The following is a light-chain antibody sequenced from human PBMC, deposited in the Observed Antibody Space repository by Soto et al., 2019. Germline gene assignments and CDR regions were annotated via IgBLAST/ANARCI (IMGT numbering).Light chain of an antibody. CDR3: QQYGSSPFT. V-gene: IGKV3-20*01. Sequence: EIVLTQSPGTLSLSPWERATLSCRASQSVSSSYLAWYQQKPGQAPRLLTYGASSRATGIPDRFSGSGSGTDFTLTISRLEPEDFAVYYCQQYGSSPFTFGQGTRLEIK. J-gene: IGKJ5*01. CDR2: GAS. CDR1: QSVSSSY.